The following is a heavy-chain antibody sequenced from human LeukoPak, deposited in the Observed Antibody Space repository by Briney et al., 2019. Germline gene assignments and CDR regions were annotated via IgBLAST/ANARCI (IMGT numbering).Heavy chain of an antibody. CDR1: GDSISSFH. CDR2: IYTSGST. V-gene: IGHV4-4*07. Sequence: PSETLSLTCTVSGDSISSFHWSWIRQPAGKGLEWIGRIYTSGSTNYNPSLKSRVTMSVDTSKNQFSLKLSSVTAADTAVYYCASEAYYYDSSGYYKHWGQGTLVTVSS. CDR3: ASEAYYYDSSGYYKH. D-gene: IGHD3-22*01. J-gene: IGHJ1*01.